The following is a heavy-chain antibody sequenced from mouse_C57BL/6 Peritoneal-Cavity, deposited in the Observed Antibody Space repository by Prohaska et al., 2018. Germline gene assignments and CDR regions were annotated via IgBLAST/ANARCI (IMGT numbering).Heavy chain of an antibody. CDR2: ISSGSSTI. Sequence: GFTFSDYGMHWVRQSPVTGLEWVAYISSGSSTIYYADTVKGRVTIYRNNDKNILFLQMTSLRSEYTAMYYCVMLLPFAYWGQGTLVTVSA. V-gene: IGHV5-17*01. CDR3: VMLLPFAY. J-gene: IGHJ3*01. CDR1: GFTFSDYG.